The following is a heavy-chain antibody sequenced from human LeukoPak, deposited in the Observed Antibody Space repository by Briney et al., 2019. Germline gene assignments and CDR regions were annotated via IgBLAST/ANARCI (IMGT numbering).Heavy chain of an antibody. J-gene: IGHJ4*02. CDR3: ATRPAPGY. Sequence: PGGSLRLSCAASGFTFSSYWMHWVRQAPGKGRVWVSRINSDGSSTSSADSVKGGSPISRDNAKNTLYLQMNRLRTEDTALYYWATRPAPGYWGQGTLVTVSS. V-gene: IGHV3-74*01. CDR2: INSDGSST. D-gene: IGHD6-25*01. CDR1: GFTFSSYW.